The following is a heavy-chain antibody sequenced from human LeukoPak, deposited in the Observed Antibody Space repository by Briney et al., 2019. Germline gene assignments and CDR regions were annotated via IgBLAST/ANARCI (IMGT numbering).Heavy chain of an antibody. Sequence: GASVKVSCKASGYTFTSYYMHWVRQAPGQGLEWMGIINPSGGSTSYAQKFQGRVTMTRDTSTSTVYMELSSLRSEDTAVYYCARGGYSYGYTDYYYGMDVWGQGTTVTVSS. J-gene: IGHJ6*02. V-gene: IGHV1-46*01. D-gene: IGHD5-18*01. CDR3: ARGGYSYGYTDYYYGMDV. CDR2: INPSGGST. CDR1: GYTFTSYY.